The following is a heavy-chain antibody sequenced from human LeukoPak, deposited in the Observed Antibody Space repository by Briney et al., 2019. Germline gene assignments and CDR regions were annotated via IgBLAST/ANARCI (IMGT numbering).Heavy chain of an antibody. Sequence: GGSLRLSCAASGFTFSSYAMSWVRQAPGKGLEWVSAISGSGGSTYYADSVKGRFTISRDNSKNTLYLQMNSLRPEDTAVYYCARGWGRRYSSGWYGDFDYWGQGTLVTVSS. J-gene: IGHJ4*02. CDR2: ISGSGGST. V-gene: IGHV3-23*01. CDR3: ARGWGRRYSSGWYGDFDY. CDR1: GFTFSSYA. D-gene: IGHD6-19*01.